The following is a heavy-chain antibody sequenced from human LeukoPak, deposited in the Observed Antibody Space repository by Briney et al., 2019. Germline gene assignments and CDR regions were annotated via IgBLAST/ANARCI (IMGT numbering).Heavy chain of an antibody. D-gene: IGHD3-22*01. CDR1: GYIFTDYY. Sequence: ASVKVSCKASGYIFTDYYMHWVRQAPGQELGWMGRINPNSGGTNYAQKFQGRVTITRDTSASTAYMELSSLRSEDTAVYYCARVSSVSTYYFDYWGQGTLVTVSS. CDR3: ARVSSVSTYYFDY. CDR2: INPNSGGT. V-gene: IGHV1/OR15-1*04. J-gene: IGHJ4*02.